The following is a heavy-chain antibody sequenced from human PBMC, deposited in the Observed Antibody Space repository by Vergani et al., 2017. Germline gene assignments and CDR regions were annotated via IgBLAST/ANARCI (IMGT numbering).Heavy chain of an antibody. V-gene: IGHV6-1*01. CDR1: GDSFSSNSAA. CDR3: AREWEQQLSN. D-gene: IGHD6-13*01. Sequence: QVQLQQSGPGLVKPSQTLLLTCAISGDSFSSNSAAWTWIRQSPSRGLEWLGRTYYRSKWYNDYAVSVKSLITINPDTSKNQFSLRLNAVTPEDTAVYYCAREWEQQLSNWGQGTLVTVSS. J-gene: IGHJ4*02. CDR2: TYYRSKWYN.